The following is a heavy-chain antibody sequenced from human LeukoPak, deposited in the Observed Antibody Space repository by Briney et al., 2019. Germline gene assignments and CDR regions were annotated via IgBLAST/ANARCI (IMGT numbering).Heavy chain of an antibody. J-gene: IGHJ5*02. CDR1: GGSISSYY. CDR3: ARVKPEDYYDSSGYCWFDP. CDR2: LYYSGST. Sequence: SETLSLTCTVSGGSISSYYWSWIRQPPGKGREWRGYLYYSGSTNYNPSLKSRVTISVDTSKNQFSLKLSSVTAADTAVYYCARVKPEDYYDSSGYCWFDPWGQGTLVTVSS. V-gene: IGHV4-59*01. D-gene: IGHD3-22*01.